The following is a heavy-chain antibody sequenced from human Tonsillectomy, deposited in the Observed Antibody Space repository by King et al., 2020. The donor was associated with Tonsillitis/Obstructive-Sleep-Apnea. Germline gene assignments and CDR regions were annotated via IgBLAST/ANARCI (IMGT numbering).Heavy chain of an antibody. V-gene: IGHV1-69*12. CDR1: GGTFSSYA. CDR2: IIPIFGTA. CDR3: ARDYYGSGSHAFDI. D-gene: IGHD3-10*01. J-gene: IGHJ3*02. Sequence: QLVQSGAEVKKPGSSVKVSCKASGGTFSSYAISWVRQAPGQGLEWMGGIIPIFGTANYAQQFQGRVTITADESTSTAYMELSSLGSEDTAVYYCARDYYGSGSHAFDIWGQGTMVTVSS.